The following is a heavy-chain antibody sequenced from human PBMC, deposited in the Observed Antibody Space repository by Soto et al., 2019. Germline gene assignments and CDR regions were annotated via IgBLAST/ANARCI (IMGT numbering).Heavy chain of an antibody. CDR3: ARGGVYCSGGSCSSGFDP. CDR1: GGSFSGYY. V-gene: IGHV4-34*01. Sequence: SETLSLTCAVYGGSFSGYYWSWIRHPPGKGLEWIGEINHSGSTNYNPSLKSRVTISVDTSKNQFSLKLSSVTAADTAVYYCARGGVYCSGGSCSSGFDPWGQGTLVTVSS. CDR2: INHSGST. J-gene: IGHJ5*02. D-gene: IGHD2-15*01.